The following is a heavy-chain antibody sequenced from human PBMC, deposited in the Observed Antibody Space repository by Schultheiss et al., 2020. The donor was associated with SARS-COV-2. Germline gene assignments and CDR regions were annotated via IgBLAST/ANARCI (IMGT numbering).Heavy chain of an antibody. Sequence: SETLSLTCTVSGGSISSYYWSWIRQPPGKGLEWIGYIYYSGSTNYNPSLKSRVTISVDTSKNQFSLKLSSVTAADTAVYYCARDEPPNYIEWFDPWGQGTLVTVSS. V-gene: IGHV4-59*08. CDR3: ARDEPPNYIEWFDP. J-gene: IGHJ5*02. CDR1: GGSISSYY. CDR2: IYYSGST. D-gene: IGHD1-7*01.